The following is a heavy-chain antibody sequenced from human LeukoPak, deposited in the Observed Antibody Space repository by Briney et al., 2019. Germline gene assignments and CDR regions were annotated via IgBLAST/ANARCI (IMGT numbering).Heavy chain of an antibody. CDR3: ARASSDDTAMATPFTY. V-gene: IGHV1-69*13. CDR2: IIPIFGTA. Sequence: SVKVSCKASGGTFSKYSINWVRQAPGQGLEWMGGIIPIFGTANYVQKFQGRVTITADESTRTAYMELSRLRSEDTAVYYCARASSDDTAMATPFTYWGQGTLVTVSS. D-gene: IGHD5-18*01. J-gene: IGHJ4*02. CDR1: GGTFSKYS.